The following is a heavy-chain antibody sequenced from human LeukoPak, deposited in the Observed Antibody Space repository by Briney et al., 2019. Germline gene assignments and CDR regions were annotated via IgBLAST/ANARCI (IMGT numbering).Heavy chain of an antibody. Sequence: SETLSLTCTVPGGSISSYYWSWIRQPAGKGLEWIGHMYTSGTTNYNPSLKSRVTMSVDTSKNQFSLKLSSVTAADTAVYYCARSVRRLYGSGRSNWFDPWGQGTLVTVSS. CDR2: MYTSGTT. CDR3: ARSVRRLYGSGRSNWFDP. D-gene: IGHD3-10*01. V-gene: IGHV4-4*07. J-gene: IGHJ5*02. CDR1: GGSISSYY.